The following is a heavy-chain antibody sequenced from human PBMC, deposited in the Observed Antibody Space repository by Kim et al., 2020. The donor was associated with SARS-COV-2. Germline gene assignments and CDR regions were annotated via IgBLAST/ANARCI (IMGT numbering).Heavy chain of an antibody. D-gene: IGHD2-15*01. Sequence: GGSLRLSCAASGFTFSSYWMSWVRQAPGKGLEWVANIKQDGSEKYYVDSVKGRFTISRDNAKNSLYLQMNSLRVEGTAVYYCARRYCSGSSCYSLPFDYWGQGTLGTVSS. J-gene: IGHJ4*02. CDR1: GFTFSSYW. CDR3: ARRYCSGSSCYSLPFDY. V-gene: IGHV3-7*01. CDR2: IKQDGSEK.